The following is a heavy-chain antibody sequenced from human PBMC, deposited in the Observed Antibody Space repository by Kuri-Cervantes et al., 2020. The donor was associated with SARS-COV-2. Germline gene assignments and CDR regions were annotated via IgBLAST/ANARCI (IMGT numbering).Heavy chain of an antibody. CDR2: IIPVFGTT. D-gene: IGHD6-6*01. CDR3: AQTIPARRRSPGDFYLYYMDV. CDR1: GGTFSNFA. V-gene: IGHV1-69*13. Sequence: SVNVSCKASGGTFSNFAISWVRQAPGQGLEWMGGIIPVFGTTNNAQRLQGRVTISADEARSAVYMELSSLTFEDTAIYYCAQTIPARRRSPGDFYLYYMDVWGKGTSVTVSS. J-gene: IGHJ6*03.